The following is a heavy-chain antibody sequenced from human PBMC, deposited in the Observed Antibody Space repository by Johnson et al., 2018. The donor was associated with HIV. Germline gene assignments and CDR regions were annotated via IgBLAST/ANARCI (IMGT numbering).Heavy chain of an antibody. CDR3: AKPLVGSSSCYARTRLCAFDV. Sequence: VQLVESGGGVVQPGRSLRLSCAASGFTFSSYAMHWVRQAPGKGLEWVAVISYDGSNKYYADSVKGRLTISRDNSKNTLYLQMNSLRAEDTAVYYCAKPLVGSSSCYARTRLCAFDVWGQGTMVIVSS. CDR2: ISYDGSNK. D-gene: IGHD2-2*01. V-gene: IGHV3-30*04. J-gene: IGHJ3*01. CDR1: GFTFSSYA.